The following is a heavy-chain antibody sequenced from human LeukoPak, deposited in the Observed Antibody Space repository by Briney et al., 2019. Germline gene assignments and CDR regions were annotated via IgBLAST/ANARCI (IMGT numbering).Heavy chain of an antibody. CDR1: GGTFNNYA. V-gene: IGHV1-69*04. J-gene: IGHJ4*02. CDR3: ARGLFGGFAAAPFDH. Sequence: ASVKVSCKASGGTFNNYAVNWVREAPGLGLEWMGRIIPMLGKTNSAQKFQDRVTFTADKSTGTAYMELTHLRPDDTAVYFCARGLFGGFAAAPFDHWGQGTLVTVSP. CDR2: IIPMLGKT. D-gene: IGHD2-2*01.